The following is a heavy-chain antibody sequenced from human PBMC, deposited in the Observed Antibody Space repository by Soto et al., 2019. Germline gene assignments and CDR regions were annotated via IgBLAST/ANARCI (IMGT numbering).Heavy chain of an antibody. D-gene: IGHD1-26*01. CDR2: ISFDGTNG. Sequence: QVQLVASGGGVVQPGRSLRLSCAASGFTFSSYGMRWVRQAPGKGLEWVAAISFDGTNGYYADSVKGRSTVSRANSKNTLYLHMNRLRVEATAVYYCAKDGNWELRPSTGMDVWGQGTTVIVSS. V-gene: IGHV3-30*18. CDR1: GFTFSSYG. CDR3: AKDGNWELRPSTGMDV. J-gene: IGHJ6*02.